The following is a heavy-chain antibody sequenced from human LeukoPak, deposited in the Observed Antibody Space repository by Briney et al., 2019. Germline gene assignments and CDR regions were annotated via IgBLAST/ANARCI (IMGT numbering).Heavy chain of an antibody. CDR1: GGTFRNYA. J-gene: IGHJ6*02. D-gene: IGHD1-14*01. V-gene: IGHV1-69*01. CDR3: ARASGYNSNQEYYYYGMDV. CDR2: IVPVFCTV. Sequence: ASVKDSCKTSGGTFRNYAINWVRQAPGQGVAWMGAIVPVFCTVNYPQKFQGRVTIIADESTSTVYMDLSSLRSEDTAVYYCARASGYNSNQEYYYYGMDVWGQGTTVTVS.